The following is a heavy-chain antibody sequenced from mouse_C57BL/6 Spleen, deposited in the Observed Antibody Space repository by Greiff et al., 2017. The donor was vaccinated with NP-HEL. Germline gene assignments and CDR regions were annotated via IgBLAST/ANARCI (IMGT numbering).Heavy chain of an antibody. Sequence: EVQGVESGGGLVKPGGSLKLSCAASGFTFSSYAMSWVRQTPEKRLEWVATISDGGSYTYYPDNVKGRFTISRDNAKNNLYLQMSHLKSEDTAMCYCAANWAFDYWGQGTTLTVSS. CDR1: GFTFSSYA. V-gene: IGHV5-4*01. CDR3: AANWAFDY. D-gene: IGHD4-1*01. CDR2: ISDGGSYT. J-gene: IGHJ2*01.